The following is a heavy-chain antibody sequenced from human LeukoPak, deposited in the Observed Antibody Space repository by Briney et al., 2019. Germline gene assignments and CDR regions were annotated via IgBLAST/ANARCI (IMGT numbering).Heavy chain of an antibody. CDR2: ISGSGGST. CDR3: ARTRGPNVFGGVHDY. Sequence: PGGSLRLSCAASGFTFSTHAMSWVRQAPGKGLEWVSAISGSGGSTYYADSVKGRFTISRDNSKNTLYLQVNSLRAEDTAVYYCARTRGPNVFGGVHDYWGQGTLVTVSS. D-gene: IGHD3-16*01. J-gene: IGHJ4*02. V-gene: IGHV3-23*01. CDR1: GFTFSTHA.